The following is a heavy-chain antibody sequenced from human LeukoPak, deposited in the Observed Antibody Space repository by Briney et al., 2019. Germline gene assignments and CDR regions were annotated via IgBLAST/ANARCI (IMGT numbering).Heavy chain of an antibody. V-gene: IGHV3-21*01. CDR2: ISSSSSYI. D-gene: IGHD1-26*01. J-gene: IGHJ5*02. CDR3: AREGPVSWGFDP. Sequence: GGSLRLSCAASGFTFSSYSMNWVRQAPGKGLEWVSSISSSSSYIYYADSVKGRFTISRDNAKNSLYLQMNSLRAEDTAVYYCAREGPVSWGFDPWGQGVLVTVSS. CDR1: GFTFSSYS.